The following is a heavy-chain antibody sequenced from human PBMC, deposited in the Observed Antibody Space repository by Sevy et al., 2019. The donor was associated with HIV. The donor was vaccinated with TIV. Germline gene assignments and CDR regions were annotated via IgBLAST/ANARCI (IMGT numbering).Heavy chain of an antibody. CDR3: AKDFRPTYYDFWSGYCVDY. V-gene: IGHV3-23*01. J-gene: IGHJ4*02. Sequence: GGSLRLSCAASGFTFSSYAMSWVRQAPGKGLEWVSAISGSGGSTYYEDSVKGRFTISRDNSKNTLYLQMNSLRAEDTAVYYCAKDFRPTYYDFWSGYCVDYWGQGTLVTVSS. D-gene: IGHD3-3*01. CDR2: ISGSGGST. CDR1: GFTFSSYA.